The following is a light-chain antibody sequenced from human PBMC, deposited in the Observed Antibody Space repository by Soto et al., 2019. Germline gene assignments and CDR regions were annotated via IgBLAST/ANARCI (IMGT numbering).Light chain of an antibody. V-gene: IGKV3-15*01. Sequence: EIVLTQSPVTLSVSPGERATLSCRASQSVNSNLAWYQQKPGQAPRLLIYGASTRATGLPARFSGSGSATEFTLTISSLQSEDVAVYYCQQYNNWSRTFGQGTKVDIK. CDR2: GAS. CDR3: QQYNNWSRT. J-gene: IGKJ1*01. CDR1: QSVNSN.